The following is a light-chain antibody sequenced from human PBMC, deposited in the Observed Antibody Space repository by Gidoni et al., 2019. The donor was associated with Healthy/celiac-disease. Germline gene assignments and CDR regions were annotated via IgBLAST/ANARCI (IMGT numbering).Light chain of an antibody. Sequence: EIVLTQSPATLSLSPGERATLSCRASQRVSSYLAWYQQQPGQAPRLLIYDASNRATGIPARFSGSGSGTDFTLTISSLEPEDFAVYYCQQRSNWPPMYTFGQGTKLEIK. V-gene: IGKV3-11*01. CDR1: QRVSSY. CDR3: QQRSNWPPMYT. CDR2: DAS. J-gene: IGKJ2*01.